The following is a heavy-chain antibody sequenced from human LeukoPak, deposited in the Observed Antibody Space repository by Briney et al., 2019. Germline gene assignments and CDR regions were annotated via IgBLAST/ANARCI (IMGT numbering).Heavy chain of an antibody. Sequence: SETLSLTCTVSGDSVTGYYWSWVRQSPEKGLESIGFIYYTGITYYNPSLKSRVTISVDTSKNQFSLKLSSVTAADTAVYYCARQGVAVRGVMILKRPAGFDYWGQGILVTVSS. CDR1: GDSVTGYY. J-gene: IGHJ4*02. CDR3: ARQGVAVRGVMILKRPAGFDY. V-gene: IGHV4-59*08. D-gene: IGHD3-10*01. CDR2: IYYTGIT.